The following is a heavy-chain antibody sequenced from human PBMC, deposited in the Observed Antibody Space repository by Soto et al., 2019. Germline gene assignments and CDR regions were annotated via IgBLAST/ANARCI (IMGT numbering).Heavy chain of an antibody. D-gene: IGHD3-3*01. J-gene: IGHJ6*02. V-gene: IGHV3-21*01. CDR2: ISSSSSYI. CDR3: ARDFEGLRITFFGVVIPAAFSTQAHYYYGMDV. CDR1: GFTFSSYS. Sequence: PGGSLRLSCAASGFTFSSYSMNWVRQAPGKGLEWVSSISSSSSYIYYADSVKGRFTISRDNAKNSLYLQMNSLRAEDTAVYYCARDFEGLRITFFGVVIPAAFSTQAHYYYGMDVWGQGTTVTVSS.